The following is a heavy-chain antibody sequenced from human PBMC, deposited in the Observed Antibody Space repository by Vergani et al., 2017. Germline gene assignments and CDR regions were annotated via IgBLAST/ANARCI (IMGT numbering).Heavy chain of an antibody. CDR3: ARVGVVRGVSYYYYYYGMDV. V-gene: IGHV4-30-4*08. Sequence: KESGPTLVKPTQTLSLTCTVSGGSISSGDYYWSWIRQPPGKGLEWIGYIYYSGSTYYNPSLKSRVTISVDTSKNQFSLKLSSVTAADTAVYYCARVGVVRGVSYYYYYYGMDVWGQGTTVTVSS. D-gene: IGHD3-10*01. J-gene: IGHJ6*02. CDR2: IYYSGST. CDR1: GGSISSGDYY.